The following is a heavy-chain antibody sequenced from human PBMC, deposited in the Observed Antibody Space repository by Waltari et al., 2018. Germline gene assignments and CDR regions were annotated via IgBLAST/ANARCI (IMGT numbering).Heavy chain of an antibody. D-gene: IGHD3-3*01. Sequence: EVQLVESGGGVVRPGGSLRLSCAASGFTFDKYGMGWVRQVPGKGLGWVSHIHWSGGSTGYAESVKGRFTISRDNAKQSLYLEMNSLRVEDTALYHCTRDRHDFWSGPNWFDPWGQGTLVTVSS. CDR1: GFTFDKYG. V-gene: IGHV3-20*01. CDR3: TRDRHDFWSGPNWFDP. CDR2: IHWSGGST. J-gene: IGHJ5*02.